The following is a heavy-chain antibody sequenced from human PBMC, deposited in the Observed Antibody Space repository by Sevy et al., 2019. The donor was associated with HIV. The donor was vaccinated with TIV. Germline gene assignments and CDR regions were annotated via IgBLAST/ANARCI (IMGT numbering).Heavy chain of an antibody. D-gene: IGHD3-9*01. Sequence: ASVKVSCKASGYTFTSYYMHWVRQAPGQGLEWMGIINPSGGSTSYAQKFQGRVTMTRDTSTSTVYMELSSLRSKDTAVYYCARDSDNYDILTGYYPFDYWGQGTLVTVSS. CDR1: GYTFTSYY. V-gene: IGHV1-46*01. J-gene: IGHJ4*02. CDR2: INPSGGST. CDR3: ARDSDNYDILTGYYPFDY.